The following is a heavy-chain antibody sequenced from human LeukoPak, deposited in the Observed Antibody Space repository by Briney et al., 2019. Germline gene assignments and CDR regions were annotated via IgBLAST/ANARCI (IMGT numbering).Heavy chain of an antibody. CDR1: GFTFSSYW. J-gene: IGHJ6*03. Sequence: GGSLRLSCAASGFTFSSYWMSWVRQAPGKGLEGVANIKQDGSEKYYVDSVKGRFTISRDNAKNSLYLQMNNLRAEDTAVYYCSREFSYYYDYMYTWGKGTTGTVSS. CDR2: IKQDGSEK. V-gene: IGHV3-7*01. CDR3: SREFSYYYDYMYT.